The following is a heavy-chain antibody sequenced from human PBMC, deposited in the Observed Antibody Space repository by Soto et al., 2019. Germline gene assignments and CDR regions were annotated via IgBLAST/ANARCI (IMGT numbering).Heavy chain of an antibody. Sequence: PGGSLRLSCAASGFTFSSYSMNWVRQAPGKGLEWVSSISSSSSYIYYADSVKGRFTISRDNAKNSLYLQMNSLRAEDTAVYYCAREIVVVPAAIPERYFDYWGQGTLVTVPS. J-gene: IGHJ4*02. CDR1: GFTFSSYS. CDR2: ISSSSSYI. D-gene: IGHD2-2*02. V-gene: IGHV3-21*01. CDR3: AREIVVVPAAIPERYFDY.